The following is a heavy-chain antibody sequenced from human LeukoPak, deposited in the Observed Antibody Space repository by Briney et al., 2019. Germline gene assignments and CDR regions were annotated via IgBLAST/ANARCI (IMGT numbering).Heavy chain of an antibody. Sequence: PGRSLRLSCAASGLIFDNYAMHWVRQAPGKGLEWVSGISSKSRNVAYADSVKGRFTISRDNAKNSLYLQMDSLRAEDTAFYFCAKGRATSGGADAFDVWGQGTIVTVAS. V-gene: IGHV3-9*01. CDR1: GLIFDNYA. CDR3: AKGRATSGGADAFDV. J-gene: IGHJ3*01. CDR2: ISSKSRNV. D-gene: IGHD1-26*01.